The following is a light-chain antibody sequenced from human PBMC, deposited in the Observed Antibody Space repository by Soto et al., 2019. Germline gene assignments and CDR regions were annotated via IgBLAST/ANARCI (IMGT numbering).Light chain of an antibody. J-gene: IGLJ1*01. CDR3: SSYTSSSTYV. CDR2: DVS. Sequence: HSALNQPPSVFGSPGQSVAISFTGTSSDVGGSNGVSWYQQPPGTAPKLMIYDVSNRPSGVPDRFSGSKSGNTASLTISGLQAEDEGDYYCSSYTSSSTYVFGTGTKVTVL. CDR1: SSDVGGSNG. V-gene: IGLV2-18*02.